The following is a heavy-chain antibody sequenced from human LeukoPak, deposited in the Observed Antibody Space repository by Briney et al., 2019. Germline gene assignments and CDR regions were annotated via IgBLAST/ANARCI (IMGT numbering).Heavy chain of an antibody. CDR3: ARRPGN. Sequence: GGSLRLSCVASGFAVGSIYMSWVRQAPGKGLEWVSLIYSGGAIRYADSVKGRFTISRDSSKNTLFLQMNDLTVEDTARYYCARRPGNWGQGILVTVS. V-gene: IGHV3-53*01. CDR2: IYSGGAI. J-gene: IGHJ4*02. D-gene: IGHD1-14*01. CDR1: GFAVGSIY.